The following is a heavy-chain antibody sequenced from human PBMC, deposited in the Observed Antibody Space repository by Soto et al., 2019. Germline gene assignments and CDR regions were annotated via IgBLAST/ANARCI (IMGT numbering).Heavy chain of an antibody. CDR1: VASIITDNYF. CDR3: ARRRASDYGGNHHPYYFDR. D-gene: IGHD4-17*01. Sequence: SETLSLTCTVSVASIITDNYFWVWIRQSPRRGLELIGSISYSGRTYDNPSLQSRVTISIDASKNQFSLKLTSVTTADTAVYYCARRRASDYGGNHHPYYFDRWGQGALVTVS. V-gene: IGHV4-39*01. J-gene: IGHJ4*02. CDR2: ISYSGRT.